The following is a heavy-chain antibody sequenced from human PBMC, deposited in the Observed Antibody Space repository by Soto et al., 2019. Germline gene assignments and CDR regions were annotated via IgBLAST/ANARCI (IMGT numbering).Heavy chain of an antibody. Sequence: QVQLQQWGAGLLKPSETLSLTCAVYGGSFSGYYWSWIRQPPGKGLEWIGEINHSGSTNYNPSLKSRVTISVDTSKNQFSPKLSSVTAADTAVYYCARGRRITISPRYGMDVWGQGTTVTVSS. D-gene: IGHD3-9*01. J-gene: IGHJ6*02. CDR2: INHSGST. CDR1: GGSFSGYY. CDR3: ARGRRITISPRYGMDV. V-gene: IGHV4-34*01.